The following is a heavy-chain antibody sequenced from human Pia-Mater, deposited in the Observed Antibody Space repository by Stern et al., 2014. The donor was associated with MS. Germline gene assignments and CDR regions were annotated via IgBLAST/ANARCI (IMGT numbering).Heavy chain of an antibody. D-gene: IGHD4-11*01. CDR2: VYYSGIT. Sequence: QVQLVESGPGLVKPSETLSLTCTVSGGSITNRDYWGWIRQSPGKGLEWIGSVYYSGITYYRPSLKSRAPISIQPARNQLFLRVNSVTATDTAVYFCARGVTAVTNYVPNWCFDLWGRGTLVTVSS. CDR3: ARGVTAVTNYVPNWCFDL. CDR1: GGSITNRDY. V-gene: IGHV4-39*02. J-gene: IGHJ2*01.